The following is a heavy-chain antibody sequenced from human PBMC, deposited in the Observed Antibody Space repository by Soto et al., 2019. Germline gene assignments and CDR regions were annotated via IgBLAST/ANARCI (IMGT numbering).Heavy chain of an antibody. D-gene: IGHD6-19*01. V-gene: IGHV4-31*03. J-gene: IGHJ4*02. CDR1: GGSISSGGYY. CDR3: ARDNSSGWYRGIDY. CDR2: IYYSGST. Sequence: SETLSLTCTVSGGSISSGGYYWSWIRQHPGKGLEWIGYIYYSGSTYYNPSLKSRVTISVDTSKNQFSLKLSSVTAADTAVYYCARDNSSGWYRGIDYWGQGTLVTVS.